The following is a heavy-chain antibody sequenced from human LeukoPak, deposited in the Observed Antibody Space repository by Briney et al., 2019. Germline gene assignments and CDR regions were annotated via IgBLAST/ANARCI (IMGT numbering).Heavy chain of an antibody. J-gene: IGHJ6*03. D-gene: IGHD4-17*01. CDR3: AKDNGDYGAYFYYYMDV. CDR2: ISGSGAST. V-gene: IGHV3-23*01. Sequence: PGGSLRLSCAASGFTFSSYAIIWVRQAPGKGLEWVSGISGSGASTFHADSVKGRFTVSRDNSKNSLFLQMNSLRADDTAVYYCAKDNGDYGAYFYYYMDVWGKGTTVTVSS. CDR1: GFTFSSYA.